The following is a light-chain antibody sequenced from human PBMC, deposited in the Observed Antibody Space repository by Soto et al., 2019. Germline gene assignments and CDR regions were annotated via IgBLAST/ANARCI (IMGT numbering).Light chain of an antibody. CDR2: GAS. J-gene: IGKJ4*01. CDR3: QQYRTSLLT. CDR1: QSVSSSY. Sequence: EIVLTQSPGTLSLSPGERATLSCRASQSVSSSYLAWYQQKPGQAPRLLIYGASSRATGIPDRFSGSGSGTDFTLTISRLEPEDCAVYYCQQYRTSLLTFGGGTKVEIK. V-gene: IGKV3-20*01.